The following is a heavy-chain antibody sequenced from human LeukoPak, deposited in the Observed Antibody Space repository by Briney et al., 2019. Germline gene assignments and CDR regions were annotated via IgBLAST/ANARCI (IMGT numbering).Heavy chain of an antibody. V-gene: IGHV3-21*01. CDR3: ARDYRRYSSSWYYFDY. Sequence: RGSLRLSCAASGFTFSSYSMNWVRQAPGKGLEWVSSISSSSSYIYYADSVKGRFTISRDNAKNSLYLQMNSLRAEDTAVYYCARDYRRYSSSWYYFDYWGQGTLVTVSS. D-gene: IGHD6-13*01. J-gene: IGHJ4*02. CDR1: GFTFSSYS. CDR2: ISSSSSYI.